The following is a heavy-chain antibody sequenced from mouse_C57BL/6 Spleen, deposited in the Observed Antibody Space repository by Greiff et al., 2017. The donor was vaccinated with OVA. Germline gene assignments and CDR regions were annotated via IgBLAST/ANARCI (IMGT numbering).Heavy chain of an antibody. J-gene: IGHJ4*01. CDR1: GYTFTSYG. CDR3: AIYYGSFYAMDY. CDR2: IYPRSGNT. D-gene: IGHD2-2*01. V-gene: IGHV1-81*01. Sequence: QVQLQQSGAELARPGASVKLSCKASGYTFTSYGISWVKQRTGQGLEWIGEIYPRSGNTYYNEKFKGKATLTADKSSSTAYKELRSLTSEDSAVYFCAIYYGSFYAMDYWGQGTSVTVSS.